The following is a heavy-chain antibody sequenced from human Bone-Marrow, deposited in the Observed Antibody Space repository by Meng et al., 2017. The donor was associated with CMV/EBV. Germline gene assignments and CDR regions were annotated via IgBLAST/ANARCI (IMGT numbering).Heavy chain of an antibody. V-gene: IGHV4-39*07. CDR3: ARSPRWRFDP. J-gene: IGHJ5*02. CDR2: IYYSGST. CDR1: GGSISSSSYY. Sequence: SENLSLTCTASGGSISSSSYYWGWIRQPPGKGLERLGSIYYSGSTYYNPSLKSRVTISVDTSKNQFSLKLSAVTAADTAVYYCARSPRWRFDPWGQRTLVNIAS. D-gene: IGHD3-3*01.